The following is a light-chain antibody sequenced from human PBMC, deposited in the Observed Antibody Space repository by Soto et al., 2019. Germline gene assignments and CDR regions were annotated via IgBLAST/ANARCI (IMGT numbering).Light chain of an antibody. Sequence: QSVLTQPPSASGSPGQSVTISCTGTSSDVGGYNYVSWYQQHPGKAPKLMIYEVSTRPSGVPDRFSGSKSGNTASLTVSGLQAEDEADYYCSSYAGSNMVVFGGGTKLTVL. CDR2: EVS. CDR1: SSDVGGYNY. V-gene: IGLV2-8*01. CDR3: SSYAGSNMVV. J-gene: IGLJ2*01.